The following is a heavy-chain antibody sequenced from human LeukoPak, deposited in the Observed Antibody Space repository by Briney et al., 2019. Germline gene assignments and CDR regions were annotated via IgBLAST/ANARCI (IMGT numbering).Heavy chain of an antibody. CDR2: ISGSGGST. D-gene: IGHD6-13*01. CDR1: GFTFSSYG. Sequence: GGSLRLSCAASGFTFSSYGMSWVRQAPGKGLEWVSAISGSGGSTYYADSVKGRFTISRDNSKNTLYLQMNSLRAEDTAVYYCARDGYDSSSWYMGGYYYYYYMDVWGKGTTVTVSS. V-gene: IGHV3-23*01. J-gene: IGHJ6*03. CDR3: ARDGYDSSSWYMGGYYYYYYMDV.